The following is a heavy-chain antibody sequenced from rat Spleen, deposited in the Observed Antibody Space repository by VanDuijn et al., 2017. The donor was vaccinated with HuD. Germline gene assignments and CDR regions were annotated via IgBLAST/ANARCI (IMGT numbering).Heavy chain of an antibody. Sequence: QVQLKESGPGLVQPSQTLSLTCTVSGFSLSIYSVHWVRQSKGKGLEWMGIMWTGGDTDYNSGLKSRLRISRDTSKSQVFLRMNSLQPEDTGTYYCVRHEPQDYFAYWGQGLLVTVSS. J-gene: IGHJ2*01. CDR2: MWTGGDT. CDR3: VRHEPQDYFAY. V-gene: IGHV2-30*01. CDR1: GFSLSIYS.